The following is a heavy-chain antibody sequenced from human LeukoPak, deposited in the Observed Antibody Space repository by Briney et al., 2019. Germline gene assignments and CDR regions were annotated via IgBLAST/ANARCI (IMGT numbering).Heavy chain of an antibody. Sequence: SETLSLTCTVSGGSISSYYLSWIRQPPGKGLEWIGYIYYSGSTNYNPSLKSRVTISVEAYKNLFSLKLSSVTAADTAVYYCARTGRFLERPFDYWGQGTLVTVSS. V-gene: IGHV4-59*01. CDR1: GGSISSYY. D-gene: IGHD3-3*01. J-gene: IGHJ4*02. CDR3: ARTGRFLERPFDY. CDR2: IYYSGST.